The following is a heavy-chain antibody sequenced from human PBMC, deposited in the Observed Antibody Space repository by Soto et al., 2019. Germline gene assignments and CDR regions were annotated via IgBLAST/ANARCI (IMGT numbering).Heavy chain of an antibody. V-gene: IGHV4-39*01. CDR3: ARHDSSGWYSIDY. D-gene: IGHD6-19*01. J-gene: IGHJ4*02. CDR2: IYYSGST. Sequence: SETLSLTCTVSGGSISSSSYYWGWIRQPPGKGLEWIGSIYYSGSTYYNPSLKSRVTISVDTSKNQFSLKLSSVTAADTAVYYCARHDSSGWYSIDYWCQGPLLSVSS. CDR1: GGSISSSSYY.